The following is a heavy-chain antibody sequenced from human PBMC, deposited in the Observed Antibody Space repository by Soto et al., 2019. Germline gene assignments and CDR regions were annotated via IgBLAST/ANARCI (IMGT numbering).Heavy chain of an antibody. CDR3: ARLVNSESYKMWFDP. D-gene: IGHD1-26*01. Sequence: QVQLVQSGVEVKKPGASVKVSCKASGYIFTSYGISWVRQAPGQGLEWMGWISAYNGNTNYAQKLQGRVTMTTDTSTSTAYMEPRSLISDDTAVYYCARLVNSESYKMWFDPWGQGTRVTVSS. CDR2: ISAYNGNT. CDR1: GYIFTSYG. J-gene: IGHJ5*02. V-gene: IGHV1-18*01.